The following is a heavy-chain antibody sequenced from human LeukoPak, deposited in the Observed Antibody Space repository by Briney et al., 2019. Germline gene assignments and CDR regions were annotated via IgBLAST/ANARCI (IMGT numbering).Heavy chain of an antibody. CDR2: IYYSGST. Sequence: PSETLSLTCTVSGGSIGSSSYYWGWIRQPPGKGLEWIGSIYYSGSTYYNPSLKSRVTISVDTSKNQFSLKLSSVTAADTAVYYCARHQGSGRKGTPYGMDVWGQGTTVTVSS. J-gene: IGHJ6*02. CDR3: ARHQGSGRKGTPYGMDV. D-gene: IGHD3-10*01. CDR1: GGSIGSSSYY. V-gene: IGHV4-39*01.